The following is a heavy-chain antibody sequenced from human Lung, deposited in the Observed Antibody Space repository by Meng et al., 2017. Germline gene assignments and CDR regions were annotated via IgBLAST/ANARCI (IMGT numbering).Heavy chain of an antibody. J-gene: IGHJ5*02. D-gene: IGHD4-17*01. CDR1: GYPFTQDA. Sequence: QVQLVQSGAEVKKPGAPVKVSCRTYGYPFTQDAVHWVRQAPGQRLEWMGWMYTNNGNTKSSQKFQGRVTMTRDTSASTAYMELSSLRSEDTAVYYCARGDYGGWPDPWGQGTLVTVSS. CDR3: ARGDYGGWPDP. CDR2: MYTNNGNT. V-gene: IGHV1-3*04.